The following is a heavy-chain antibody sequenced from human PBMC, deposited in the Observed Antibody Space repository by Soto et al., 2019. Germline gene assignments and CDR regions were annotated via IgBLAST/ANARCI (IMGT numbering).Heavy chain of an antibody. CDR3: ARDQPGYSYGYGLGY. CDR1: GFTFSSYS. D-gene: IGHD5-18*01. J-gene: IGHJ4*02. Sequence: EVQLVESGGGLVKPGGSLRLSCAASGFTFSSYSMNWVRQAPGKGLEWVSSISSSSSYIYYADSVKGRFTISRDNATNSLSLQMNSLRAEDTAVYYCARDQPGYSYGYGLGYWGQGTLVTVSS. CDR2: ISSSSSYI. V-gene: IGHV3-21*01.